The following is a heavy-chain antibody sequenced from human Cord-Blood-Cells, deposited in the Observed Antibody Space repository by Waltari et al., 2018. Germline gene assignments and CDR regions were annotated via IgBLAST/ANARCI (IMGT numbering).Heavy chain of an antibody. J-gene: IGHJ6*02. Sequence: QVQLVQSGAEVKKPGASVKVSCKASGYTFTGDYMHWVRQAPGQGLEWMGWINPNSGGTNYAQKFQGWVTMTRDTSISTAYMELSRLRSDDTAVYYCARPSGGGAPYYGMDVWGQGTTVTVSS. CDR3: ARPSGGGAPYYGMDV. V-gene: IGHV1-2*04. CDR1: GYTFTGDY. D-gene: IGHD3-16*01. CDR2: INPNSGGT.